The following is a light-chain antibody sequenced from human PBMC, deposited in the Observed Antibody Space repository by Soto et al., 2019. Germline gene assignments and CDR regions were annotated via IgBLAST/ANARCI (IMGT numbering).Light chain of an antibody. CDR3: QHYGGSPPVT. CDR1: HSVSSSY. J-gene: IGKJ2*01. CDR2: GAS. V-gene: IGKV3-20*01. Sequence: EIVLTQSPGTLSLSPGERATLSCRTSHSVSSSYLAWYQQKPGLAPRLLIHGASSRATGIPDRFSGSVSGADFTLTISRLEPEDFAVYYCQHYGGSPPVTFGQGTKLEIK.